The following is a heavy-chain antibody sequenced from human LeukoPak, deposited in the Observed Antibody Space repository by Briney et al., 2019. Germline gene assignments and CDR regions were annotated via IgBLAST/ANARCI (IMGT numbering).Heavy chain of an antibody. CDR1: GFTFISYS. CDR3: ARGPGDFDASDI. J-gene: IGHJ3*02. D-gene: IGHD1-14*01. CDR2: IKENGNEQ. V-gene: IGHV3-7*01. Sequence: GGSLRLSCAASGFTFISYSMNWVRQAPGKGPEWVAHIKENGNEQYYADSVKGRFTISRDNAKKSLCLQMNSLRVEDTAVYYCARGPGDFDASDIWGQGTMVTVPS.